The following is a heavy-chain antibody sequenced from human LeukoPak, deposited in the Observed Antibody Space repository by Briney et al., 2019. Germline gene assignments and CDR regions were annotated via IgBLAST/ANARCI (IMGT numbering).Heavy chain of an antibody. CDR1: GYSISSGYY. CDR3: VTGMGYYVDY. CDR2: FNHSGST. D-gene: IGHD1-14*01. J-gene: IGHJ4*02. Sequence: SETLSLTCTVSGYSISSGYYWGWIRQPPGKVLEWIGEFNHSGSTNYNPSLKSRVTISVDTSKNQFSLQLSSVTAADTAVYDCVTGMGYYVDYWGQGTLVTVSS. V-gene: IGHV4-38-2*02.